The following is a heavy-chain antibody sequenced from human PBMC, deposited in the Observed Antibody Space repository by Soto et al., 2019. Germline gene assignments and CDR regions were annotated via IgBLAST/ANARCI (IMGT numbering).Heavy chain of an antibody. CDR1: GYTFTSYG. J-gene: IGHJ6*02. V-gene: IGHV1-18*01. D-gene: IGHD3-10*01. CDR3: AREAPRITRPGMDV. CDR2: ISAYNGNT. Sequence: QVQLVQSGAEVKKPGASVKVSCKASGYTFTSYGISWVRQAPGQVLDWMGWISAYNGNTNYAQKFQVRVTMTTDTSTSTDYMELRSLRSDDTAVYYCAREAPRITRPGMDVWGQGTTVTVSS.